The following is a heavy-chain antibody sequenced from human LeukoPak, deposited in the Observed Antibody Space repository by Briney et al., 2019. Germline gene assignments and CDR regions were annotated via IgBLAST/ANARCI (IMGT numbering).Heavy chain of an antibody. J-gene: IGHJ4*02. V-gene: IGHV3-48*01. CDR3: ARDSSGWYLVTDY. CDR1: GFTFSSYS. CDR2: ISSSSSTI. D-gene: IGHD6-19*01. Sequence: HPGGSLRLSCAASGFTFSSYSMNWVRQAPGKGLEWVSYISSSSSTIYYEDSVKGRFTISRDNDKNPLYLQMNSLRAEDTAVYYCARDSSGWYLVTDYWGQGTLVTVSS.